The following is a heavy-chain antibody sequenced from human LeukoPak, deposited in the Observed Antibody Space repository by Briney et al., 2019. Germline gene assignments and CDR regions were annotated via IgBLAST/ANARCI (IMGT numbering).Heavy chain of an antibody. CDR2: ISSSGSTI. Sequence: PGRSLRLSCAASGFTFSSYEMNWVRQAPGKGLEWVSYISSSGSTIYYADSVKGRFTISRDNAKNSLYLQMNSLRAEDTAVYYCARSPTHYCSGGSCYPTFDYWGQGTLVTVSS. D-gene: IGHD2-15*01. J-gene: IGHJ4*02. CDR3: ARSPTHYCSGGSCYPTFDY. V-gene: IGHV3-48*03. CDR1: GFTFSSYE.